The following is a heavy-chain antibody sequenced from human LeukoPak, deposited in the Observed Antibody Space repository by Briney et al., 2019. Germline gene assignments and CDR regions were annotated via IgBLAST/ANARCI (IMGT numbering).Heavy chain of an antibody. Sequence: PSETLSLTCAVSGVSISSSNWWSWVRQTPGKGLEWIGEFYHRGSINYNPSLRSRVTISVDKSKNQVSLKLTSVTAADTAIYYCARTPGGGSQPYFDIWGQGILVTVSS. V-gene: IGHV4-4*02. J-gene: IGHJ3*02. CDR1: GVSISSSNW. CDR2: FYHRGSI. CDR3: ARTPGGGSQPYFDI. D-gene: IGHD3-16*01.